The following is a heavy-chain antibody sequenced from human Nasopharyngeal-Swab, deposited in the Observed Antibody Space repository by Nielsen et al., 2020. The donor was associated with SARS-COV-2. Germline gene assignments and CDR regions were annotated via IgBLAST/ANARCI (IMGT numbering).Heavy chain of an antibody. V-gene: IGHV3-30*04. J-gene: IGHJ4*02. CDR2: ISYDGSNE. CDR3: AKDSQMYFYDSRGYGPPDY. D-gene: IGHD3-22*01. CDR1: GFTFSNYV. Sequence: SLKISCAASGFTFSNYVMHWVRQAPGRGLSWVALISYDGSNENYADSVKGRFTISRDNSKNTLYLQMNSLRADDTAVYYCAKDSQMYFYDSRGYGPPDYWGQGTLVTVSS.